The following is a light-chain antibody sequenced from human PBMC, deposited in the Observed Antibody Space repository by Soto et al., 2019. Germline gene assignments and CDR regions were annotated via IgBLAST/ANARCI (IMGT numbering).Light chain of an antibody. CDR2: AAS. CDR1: QGISNY. Sequence: DIQMTQSPSSLSSSVGDRVTITCRASQGISNYLAWYQQKPGKVPKLLIYAASTLQSGVPSRFSGSGSGTDFTLTISSLQPEDVATYYWQKYNSAHFTVGPGTKVDIK. V-gene: IGKV1-27*01. J-gene: IGKJ3*01. CDR3: QKYNSAHFT.